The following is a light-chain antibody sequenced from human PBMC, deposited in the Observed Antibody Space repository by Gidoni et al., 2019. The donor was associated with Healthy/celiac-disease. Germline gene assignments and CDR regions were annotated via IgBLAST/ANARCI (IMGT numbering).Light chain of an antibody. CDR1: QSVSSY. CDR3: QQRSNWPYT. CDR2: DAS. Sequence: EIVLTPSPATLSLSPGEGATLSCRASQSVSSYLAWYQQKPGQAPRLLIYDASNRATGIPARFSGSGSGTDFTLTISSLEPEDFAVYYCQQRSNWPYTFGQGTKLEIK. V-gene: IGKV3-11*01. J-gene: IGKJ2*01.